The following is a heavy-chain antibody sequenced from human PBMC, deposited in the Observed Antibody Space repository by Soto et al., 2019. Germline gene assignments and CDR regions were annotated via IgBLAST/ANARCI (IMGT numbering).Heavy chain of an antibody. CDR2: IYYSGST. V-gene: IGHV4-31*03. CDR1: GGSISSGGYY. CDR3: ASILGYCTNGVCPDDAFDI. Sequence: SETLSLTCTVSGGSISSGGYYWSWIRQHPGKGLEWIGYIYYSGSTYYNPSLKSRVTISVDTSKNQFSLKLSSVTAADTAVYYCASILGYCTNGVCPDDAFDIWGQGTMVTVSS. D-gene: IGHD2-8*01. J-gene: IGHJ3*02.